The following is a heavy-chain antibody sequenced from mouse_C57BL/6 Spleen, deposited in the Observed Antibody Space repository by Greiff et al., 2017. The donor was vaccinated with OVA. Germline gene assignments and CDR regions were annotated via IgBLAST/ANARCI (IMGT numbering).Heavy chain of an antibody. V-gene: IGHV1-81*01. CDR3: ARGGDYDLGWYFDV. Sequence: QVQLQPSGAELARPGASVKLSCKASGYTFPSYGISWVKQRTGQGLEWIGEIYPRSGNTYYNEKFKGTATLTADQSSSTASMELRSLTSEDAAVYFCARGGDYDLGWYFDVWGTGTTVTVAS. CDR1: GYTFPSYG. D-gene: IGHD2-4*01. J-gene: IGHJ1*03. CDR2: IYPRSGNT.